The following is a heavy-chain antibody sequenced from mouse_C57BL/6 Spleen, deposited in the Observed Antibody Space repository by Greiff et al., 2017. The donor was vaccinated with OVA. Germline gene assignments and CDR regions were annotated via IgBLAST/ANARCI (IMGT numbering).Heavy chain of an antibody. CDR1: GYTFTSYW. CDR3: ARRGSYDGYPFAY. D-gene: IGHD2-3*01. CDR2: IDPSDSYT. J-gene: IGHJ3*01. V-gene: IGHV1-50*01. Sequence: QVQLQQPGAELVKPGASVKLSCKASGYTFTSYWMQWVKQRPGQGLEWIGEIDPSDSYTNYNQKFKGKATLTVDTSSSPAYMQLSSLTSEDSAVYYCARRGSYDGYPFAYWGPGTLVTVAA.